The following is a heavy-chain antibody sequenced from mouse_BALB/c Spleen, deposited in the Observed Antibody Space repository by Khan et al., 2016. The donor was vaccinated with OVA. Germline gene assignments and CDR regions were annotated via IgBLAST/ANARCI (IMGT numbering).Heavy chain of an antibody. CDR2: ISYSGAT. Sequence: EVQLQESGPSLVKPSQSLSLTCTVTGYSITSNYAWSWIRQFPGSKLEWMGYISYSGATNYNPSLKSRISFTRDTSENQFFLQLNSVTTEDTATYFWGRQKYYGYALDYWGQGTSVTVSS. D-gene: IGHD1-1*01. J-gene: IGHJ4*01. CDR3: GRQKYYGYALDY. V-gene: IGHV3-2*02. CDR1: GYSITSNYA.